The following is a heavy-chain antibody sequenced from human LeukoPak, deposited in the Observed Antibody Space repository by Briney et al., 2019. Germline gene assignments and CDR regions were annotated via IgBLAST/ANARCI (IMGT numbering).Heavy chain of an antibody. CDR1: GGSFSGYY. D-gene: IGHD2-15*01. CDR2: INHSGST. CDR3: ARYSEGDAFDI. V-gene: IGHV4-34*01. J-gene: IGHJ3*02. Sequence: SETLSLTCAVYGGSFSGYYWSWIRQPPGKGLEWIGEINHSGSTNYNPSLKSRVTISVDTSKNQFSLKLSSVTAADTVVYYCARYSEGDAFDIWGQGTMVTVSS.